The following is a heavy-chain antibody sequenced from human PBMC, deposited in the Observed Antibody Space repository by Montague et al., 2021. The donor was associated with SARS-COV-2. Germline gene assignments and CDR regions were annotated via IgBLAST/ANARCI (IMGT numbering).Heavy chain of an antibody. CDR2: INHSGST. J-gene: IGHJ6*02. CDR1: GESFSGYY. Sequence: SETLSLTCAVYGESFSGYYWSWIRQPPGKGLEWIGEINHSGSTNSNPSLKSRLTISVDTSKNQFSLKLSSVTAADTAVYYCARDYGDYSYYYGLDVWGQGTTVTVSS. CDR3: ARDYGDYSYYYGLDV. D-gene: IGHD4-17*01. V-gene: IGHV4-34*01.